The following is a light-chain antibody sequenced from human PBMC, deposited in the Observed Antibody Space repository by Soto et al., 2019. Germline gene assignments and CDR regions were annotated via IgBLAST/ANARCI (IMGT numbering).Light chain of an antibody. Sequence: QSVLTQPASVSGSPGQSITISCTGTSSDVGNNNYVSWYQHNPGGAPKVMTCDVTNRPSGVSNRFSGSKSGNTASLTISGLQAEDEADYYCSSFTGSSYVFGTGTKVTVL. CDR2: DVT. J-gene: IGLJ1*01. V-gene: IGLV2-14*03. CDR1: SSDVGNNNY. CDR3: SSFTGSSYV.